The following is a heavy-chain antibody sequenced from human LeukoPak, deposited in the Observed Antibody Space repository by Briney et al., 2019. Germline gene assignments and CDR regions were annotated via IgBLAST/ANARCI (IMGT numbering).Heavy chain of an antibody. J-gene: IGHJ5*02. CDR2: MSYEETYK. V-gene: IGHV3-30-3*01. CDR1: GFSVRDYA. CDR3: ARDFGVIRRS. D-gene: IGHD3-3*01. Sequence: GGSLRLSCAASGFSVRDYAMHWVRQAPGKGLEWVAVMSYEETYKNYAEAVKGRFTISRDDSKNTLFLQMSSLRPEDTAVYYCARDFGVIRRSWGQGTLVSVPS.